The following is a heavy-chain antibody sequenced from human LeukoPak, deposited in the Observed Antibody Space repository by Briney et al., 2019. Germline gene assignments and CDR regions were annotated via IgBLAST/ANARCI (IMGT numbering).Heavy chain of an antibody. V-gene: IGHV3-11*06. CDR1: GFTFSDYY. D-gene: IGHD2-15*01. J-gene: IGHJ3*02. CDR2: ISSSTSYT. Sequence: GGSLRLSCSASGFTFSDYYMSWIRQAPGKGLEWVSYISSSTSYTNYADSVKGRFIISRDNARNSLYLRMNSLRAEDTAVYYCARTFCSGGNCYSSVFDMWGQGTMVTVSS. CDR3: ARTFCSGGNCYSSVFDM.